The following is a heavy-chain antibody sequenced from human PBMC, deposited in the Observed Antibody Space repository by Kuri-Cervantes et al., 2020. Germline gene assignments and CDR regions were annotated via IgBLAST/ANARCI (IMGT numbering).Heavy chain of an antibody. J-gene: IGHJ4*02. D-gene: IGHD3-10*01. CDR3: LGVGDY. Sequence: GESLKISCAASGFTFSSYAMHWVRRAPGKGLEWVAVISYDGSNKYYADSVKGRFTISRDNSKNTLYLQMNSLRAEDTAVYYCLGVGDYWGQGTLVTVSS. V-gene: IGHV3-30-3*01. CDR1: GFTFSSYA. CDR2: ISYDGSNK.